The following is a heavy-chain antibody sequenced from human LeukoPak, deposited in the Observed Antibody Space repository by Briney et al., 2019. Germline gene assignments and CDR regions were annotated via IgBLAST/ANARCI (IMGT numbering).Heavy chain of an antibody. Sequence: GGSLRLSCTVSGFTVSSNSMSWVRQAPGKGLEWVSFIYSGGNTHYSDSVKGRFTISRDNSKNTLYLQMNSLRAEDTAVYYCASSRGYYVPFDYWGQGTLVTVSS. V-gene: IGHV3-53*01. J-gene: IGHJ4*02. CDR2: IYSGGNT. CDR3: ASSRGYYVPFDY. D-gene: IGHD3-22*01. CDR1: GFTVSSNS.